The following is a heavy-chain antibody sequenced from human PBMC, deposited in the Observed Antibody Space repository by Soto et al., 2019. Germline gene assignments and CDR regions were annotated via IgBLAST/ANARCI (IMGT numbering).Heavy chain of an antibody. CDR1: GFNFSSYE. J-gene: IGHJ3*02. D-gene: IGHD2-2*01. CDR3: ARYCSSASCYRAFDI. CDR2: ISSSGSTI. Sequence: EVQLVESGGGLVQPGGSLRLSCAASGFNFSSYEMNWVRQAPGKGLEWVSYISSSGSTIYYADSVKGRFTISRDNAKNSLYLQMNSLRAEDTAVYYCARYCSSASCYRAFDIWGQGTMVTVSS. V-gene: IGHV3-48*03.